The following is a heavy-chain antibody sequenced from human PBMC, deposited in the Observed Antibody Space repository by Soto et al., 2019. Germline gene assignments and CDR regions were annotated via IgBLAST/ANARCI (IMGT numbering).Heavy chain of an antibody. CDR1: GGTFRSYT. CDR3: ARGDITGTTWDYYYYHYMDV. Sequence: GASVKVSCKASGGTFRSYTISWVRQAPGQWLEWMGRIIPILGIANYAQKFQGRVTITADKSTSTAYMELSSLRSEDTAVYYCARGDITGTTWDYYYYHYMDVWGKGTTVTVSS. D-gene: IGHD1-7*01. CDR2: IIPILGIA. J-gene: IGHJ6*03. V-gene: IGHV1-69*02.